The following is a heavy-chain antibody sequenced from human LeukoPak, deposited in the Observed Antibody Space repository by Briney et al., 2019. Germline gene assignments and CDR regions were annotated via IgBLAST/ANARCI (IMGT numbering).Heavy chain of an antibody. J-gene: IGHJ5*02. CDR1: GGSISSHY. D-gene: IGHD5-12*01. CDR2: IYYSGST. Sequence: SQTLSLTCTVSGGSISSHYWSWIRQPPGKGLEWIGYIYYSGSTNYNPSLKSRVTISVDTSKNQFSLKLSSVTAADTAVYYCARIGYSGYASHWFDPWGQGTLVTVSS. CDR3: ARIGYSGYASHWFDP. V-gene: IGHV4-59*11.